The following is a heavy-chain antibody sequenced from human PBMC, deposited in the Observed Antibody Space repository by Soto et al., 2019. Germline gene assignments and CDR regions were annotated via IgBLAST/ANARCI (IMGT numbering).Heavy chain of an antibody. CDR2: INQDGSEK. J-gene: IGHJ6*02. D-gene: IGHD3-3*01. V-gene: IGHV3-7*01. CDR3: ARERPTTEYYDFWSGYYYNGMDV. Sequence: GGSLRLSCAASGLTFSYYWMSWVRQAPGKGLEWVANINQDGSEKYYVDSVKGRFTISRDNAKSSLSLQVNSLRDEDTAVYYCARERPTTEYYDFWSGYYYNGMDVWGQGTTVTVSS. CDR1: GLTFSYYW.